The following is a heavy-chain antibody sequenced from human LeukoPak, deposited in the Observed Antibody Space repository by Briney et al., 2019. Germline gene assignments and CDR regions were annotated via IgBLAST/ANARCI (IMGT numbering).Heavy chain of an antibody. CDR1: GGSFSGYY. D-gene: IGHD4-17*01. J-gene: IGHJ5*02. CDR2: INHSGST. V-gene: IGHV4-34*01. CDR3: ARALGVTTVTTIP. Sequence: SETLSLTCAVYGGSFSGYYWSWIRQPPGKGLEWIGEINHSGSTNYNPSLKSRVTISVDTSQNQLSLKLSSVTAADTAVYYCARALGVTTVTTIPWGRGTLVTVSS.